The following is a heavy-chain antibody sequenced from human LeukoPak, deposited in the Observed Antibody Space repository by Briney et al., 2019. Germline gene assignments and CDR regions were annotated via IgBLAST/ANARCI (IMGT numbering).Heavy chain of an antibody. D-gene: IGHD3-9*01. CDR3: ARLGSYYDILTGYYKSFDY. J-gene: IGHJ4*02. CDR2: IYYSGST. Sequence: SETLSLTCTVSGDSISSYYWSWIRQPPGNGLEWIGYIYYSGSTNYNPSLKSRVTISVDPSKNQFSLKLSSVTAADTAVYYCARLGSYYDILTGYYKSFDYWGQGTLVTVSS. V-gene: IGHV4-59*01. CDR1: GDSISSYY.